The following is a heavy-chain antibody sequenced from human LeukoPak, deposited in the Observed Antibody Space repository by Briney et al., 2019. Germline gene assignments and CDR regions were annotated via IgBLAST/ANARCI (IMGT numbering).Heavy chain of an antibody. CDR1: GGSISSYY. CDR2: IYYSGST. D-gene: IGHD6-19*01. CDR3: ARYGYGGWYYFDY. Sequence: PSETLSLTCTVSGGSISSYYWSWIRQPPGKGLEWIGYIYYSGSTNYNPSLKSRVTISVDTSKNQFSLKLSSVTAADTAVYYCARYGYGGWYYFDYWGQGTLVTVSS. J-gene: IGHJ4*02. V-gene: IGHV4-59*01.